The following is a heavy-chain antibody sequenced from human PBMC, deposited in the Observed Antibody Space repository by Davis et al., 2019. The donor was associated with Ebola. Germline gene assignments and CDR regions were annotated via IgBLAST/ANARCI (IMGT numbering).Heavy chain of an antibody. D-gene: IGHD6-13*01. V-gene: IGHV1-18*01. CDR3: ARGASYLAAVATFGMDV. Sequence: SGNTKSAQKFQGRITMTTDASTSTAYMELTSLRSDDTAVYYCARGASYLAAVATFGMDVWGKGTTVTVSS. CDR2: SGNT. J-gene: IGHJ6*04.